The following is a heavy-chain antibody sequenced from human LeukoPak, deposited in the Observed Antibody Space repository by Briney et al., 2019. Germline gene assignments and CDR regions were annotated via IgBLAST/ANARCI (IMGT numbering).Heavy chain of an antibody. CDR1: GGTFSSYA. Sequence: GASVKVSCKASGGTFSSYAISWVRQAPGQGLEWMGRIIPILGIANYAQKFQGRVTITADKSTSTAYMELSSLRSEDTAVYYCAREGTHYYDSSRRGAFDIWGQGTMVTVSS. CDR3: AREGTHYYDSSRRGAFDI. CDR2: IIPILGIA. D-gene: IGHD3-22*01. V-gene: IGHV1-69*04. J-gene: IGHJ3*02.